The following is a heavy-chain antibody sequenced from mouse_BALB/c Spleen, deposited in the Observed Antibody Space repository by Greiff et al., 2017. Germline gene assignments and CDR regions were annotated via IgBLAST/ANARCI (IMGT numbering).Heavy chain of an antibody. CDR2: ISYDGSN. V-gene: IGHV3-6*02. J-gene: IGHJ3*01. D-gene: IGHD2-4*01. CDR3: ARRDDYGFAY. Sequence: EVQVVESGPGLVKPSQSLSLTCSVTGYSITSGYYWNWIRQFPGNKLEWMGYISYDGSNNYNPSLKNRISITRDTSKNQFFLKLNSVTTEDTATYYCARRDDYGFAYWGQGTLVTVSA. CDR1: GYSITSGYY.